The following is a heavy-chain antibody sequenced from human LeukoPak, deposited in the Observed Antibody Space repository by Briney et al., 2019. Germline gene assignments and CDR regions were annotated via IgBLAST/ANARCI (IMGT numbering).Heavy chain of an antibody. CDR3: AKAQFLGYSNSYYFDY. D-gene: IGHD4-11*01. J-gene: IGHJ4*02. CDR1: GFTFSSYA. CDR2: ISGSGGST. V-gene: IGHV3-23*01. Sequence: GGSLRLSCAASGFTFSSYAMSWVRQAPGKGLEWVSAISGSGGSTCYADSVKGRFTISRDNSKNTLYLQMNSLRAEDTAVYYCAKAQFLGYSNSYYFDYWGQGTLVTVSS.